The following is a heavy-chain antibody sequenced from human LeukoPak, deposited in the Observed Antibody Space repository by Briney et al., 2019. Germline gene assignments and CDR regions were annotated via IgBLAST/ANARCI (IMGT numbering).Heavy chain of an antibody. CDR2: LYYSGST. Sequence: SETLSLTCGVSGYSIRSRSYDWGWIRQPPGMALEWMGSLYYSGSTSYNPSLRSRVTISVDPSKNQFSLELSSVTAADTAVYFCARHVFWVHNVSYYFDYWGRGALVTVSS. D-gene: IGHD2-8*01. J-gene: IGHJ4*02. CDR3: ARHVFWVHNVSYYFDY. V-gene: IGHV4-39*01. CDR1: GYSIRSRSYD.